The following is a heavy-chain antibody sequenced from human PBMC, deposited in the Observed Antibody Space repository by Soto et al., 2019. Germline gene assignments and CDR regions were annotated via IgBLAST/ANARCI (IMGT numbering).Heavy chain of an antibody. V-gene: IGHV4-31*03. CDR3: ARGGGSNWGSHFDY. J-gene: IGHJ4*02. CDR1: AGSINTGVYY. Sequence: VQLLESGPGLVKPSQTLSLTCTVSAGSINTGVYYWSWLRQHPGKVLEWIGYIYFSGSTYSNPSLQSRVTISIDTSKNQFSLNLSSVTAADTAVYYCARGGGSNWGSHFDYWGQGTLITVSS. CDR2: IYFSGST. D-gene: IGHD7-27*01.